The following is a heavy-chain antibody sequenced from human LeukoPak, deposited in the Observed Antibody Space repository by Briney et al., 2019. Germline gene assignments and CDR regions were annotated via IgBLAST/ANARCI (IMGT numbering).Heavy chain of an antibody. CDR2: ISKDGRTV. V-gene: IGHV3-11*01. D-gene: IGHD5-12*01. CDR3: ARVSGSYSSDY. J-gene: IGHJ4*02. CDR1: GFTFSDYY. Sequence: NTGGSLRLSCAASGFTFSDYYMSWIRQAPGKGLEWVSFISKDGRTVSYADSVKGQFTISRDNSKNSLYLQMNSLTADDTAVYFCARVSGSYSSDYWGQGTLVTVSS.